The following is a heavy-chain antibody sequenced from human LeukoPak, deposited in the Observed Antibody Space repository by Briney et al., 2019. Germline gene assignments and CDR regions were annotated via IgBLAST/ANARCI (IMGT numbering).Heavy chain of an antibody. CDR2: ISYDGSNK. D-gene: IGHD3-22*01. CDR1: GFTFSSYA. Sequence: GRSLRLSCAASGFTFSSYAMHWVRQAPGKGLEWVAVISYDGSNKYYADSVKGRFTISRDNSKNTLYLQMSSLRAEDTAVYYCARGSDYYDSSGYFDYWGQGTLVTVSS. J-gene: IGHJ4*02. CDR3: ARGSDYYDSSGYFDY. V-gene: IGHV3-30-3*01.